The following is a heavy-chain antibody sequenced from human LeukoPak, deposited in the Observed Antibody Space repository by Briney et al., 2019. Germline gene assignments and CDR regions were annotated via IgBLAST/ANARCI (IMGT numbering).Heavy chain of an antibody. V-gene: IGHV1-2*02. D-gene: IGHD2-2*01. CDR2: INPNSGGT. J-gene: IGHJ4*02. CDR3: ARGPPYCSSTSCRFFDY. Sequence: ASVKVSCKASGYTFTGYYMHWVRQAPGQGLEWMGWINPNSGGTNYAQKFQGRVTMTRDTSISTAYMELSRLRSDGTAVYYCARGPPYCSSTSCRFFDYWGQGTLVTVSS. CDR1: GYTFTGYY.